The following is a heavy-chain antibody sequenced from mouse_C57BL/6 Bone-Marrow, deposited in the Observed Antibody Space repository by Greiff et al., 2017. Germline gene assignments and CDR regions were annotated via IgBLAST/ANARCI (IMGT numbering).Heavy chain of an antibody. CDR1: GYTFTSSW. CDR3: AREEITTVPYFDV. V-gene: IGHV1-69*01. Sequence: QVQLQQPGAELVMPGASVKLSCKASGYTFTSSWMHWVKQRPGQGLEWIGEIDPSDSYTTYNQKFKGKSTLTVDKSSSTAYMQLSSLTSEDSAVYYCAREEITTVPYFDVWGTGTTVTVSS. D-gene: IGHD1-1*01. J-gene: IGHJ1*03. CDR2: IDPSDSYT.